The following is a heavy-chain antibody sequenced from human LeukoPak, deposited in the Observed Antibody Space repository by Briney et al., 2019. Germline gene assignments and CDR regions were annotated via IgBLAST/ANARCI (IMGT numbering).Heavy chain of an antibody. V-gene: IGHV3-30*02. CDR2: IRNDGTNK. CDR3: AKDGAWLRFDD. J-gene: IGHJ4*02. CDR1: GFTFSGSG. Sequence: PGGSLRLSCAASGFTFSGSGMHWVRQAPGKGLEWVAFIRNDGTNKYYAESVKGRFTISRDNSKNTLYLQMNNLRAEDTAVYYCAKDGAWLRFDDWGQGILVTVSS. D-gene: IGHD5-12*01.